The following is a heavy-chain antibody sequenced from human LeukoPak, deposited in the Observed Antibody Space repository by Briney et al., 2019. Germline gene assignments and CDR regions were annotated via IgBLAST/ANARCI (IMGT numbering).Heavy chain of an antibody. CDR1: GFAFNDFW. V-gene: IGHV3-7*01. D-gene: IGHD2-15*01. J-gene: IGHJ4*02. CDR3: ATSHDSAGND. Sequence: GGSLRLSCAAPGFAFNDFWMSWVRQAPGKGLEWVANIRHDGNAKNYVPSVRGRFTISRDNAKNSLYLQMNSLTVEDTAVYYCATSHDSAGNDWGQGTLVTVSS. CDR2: IRHDGNAK.